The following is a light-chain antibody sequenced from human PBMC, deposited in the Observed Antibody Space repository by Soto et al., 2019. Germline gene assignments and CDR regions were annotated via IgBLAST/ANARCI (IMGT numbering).Light chain of an antibody. CDR2: TDN. CDR1: SSNIGSDT. CDR3: ATWDDSLNGWV. J-gene: IGLJ3*02. V-gene: IGLV1-44*01. Sequence: QAVVTQPPSASGTPGQRVTLSCSGSSSNIGSDTVNWYQHLPGTAPKLLIYTDNQRPSGVPDRFSGSKSGTSASLAISALQSEDEAYYYCATWDDSLNGWVFGGGTKVTVL.